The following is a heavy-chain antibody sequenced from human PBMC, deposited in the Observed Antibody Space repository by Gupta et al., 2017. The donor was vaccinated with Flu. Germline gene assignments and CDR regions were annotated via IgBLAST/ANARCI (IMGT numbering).Heavy chain of an antibody. V-gene: IGHV1-2*02. CDR3: AREASPRALGFLDFLNVAFDV. CDR2: INPHSGDK. Sequence: VRQAPGQGLEWMGWINPHSGDKNYTQKFQGRVARTRDTSSSTAYMELSSLRSDDTAVFYCAREASPRALGFLDFLNVAFDVCGQGTVVTVSS. D-gene: IGHD3-3*01. J-gene: IGHJ3*01.